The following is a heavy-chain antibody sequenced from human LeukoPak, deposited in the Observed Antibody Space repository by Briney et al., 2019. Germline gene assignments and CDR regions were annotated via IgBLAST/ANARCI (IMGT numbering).Heavy chain of an antibody. Sequence: SETLSLTCTVSGDSISSYYWSWIRQPPGKGLEWIGYIYSSGSTNYNPSLKSRVTMSVDTSKNQFSLKLSSVTAADTAVYYCARQSYYSGSYGPLRYWGQGTLVTVSS. CDR2: IYSSGST. CDR1: GDSISSYY. J-gene: IGHJ4*02. D-gene: IGHD3-10*01. CDR3: ARQSYYSGSYGPLRY. V-gene: IGHV4-59*08.